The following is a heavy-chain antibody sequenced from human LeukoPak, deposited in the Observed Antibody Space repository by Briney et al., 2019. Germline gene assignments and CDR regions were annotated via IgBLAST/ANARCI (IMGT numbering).Heavy chain of an antibody. J-gene: IGHJ5*02. CDR1: GYTFTDYY. Sequence: ASVKVSCKASGYTFTDYYIHWVRRAPGQGLEWMGYINPNNGATKYARDFQDRITMTRDTSISTAYMDLNYPTSDDTTIYFCARSVAATPSNWFDPWGQGTLVTVSS. CDR3: ARSVAATPSNWFDP. V-gene: IGHV1-2*02. D-gene: IGHD2-15*01. CDR2: INPNNGAT.